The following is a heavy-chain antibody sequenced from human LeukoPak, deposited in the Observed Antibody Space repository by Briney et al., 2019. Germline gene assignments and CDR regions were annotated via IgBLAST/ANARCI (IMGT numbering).Heavy chain of an antibody. Sequence: ASVKVSCKASGYTFTGYYMHWVRQAPGQGLEWMGRINPNSGGTNYAQKFQGRVTMTRDTCISTAYMELSRLGSDDTAVYYCASRVESGGWYDLDYWGQGTLVTVSS. D-gene: IGHD6-19*01. CDR3: ASRVESGGWYDLDY. CDR1: GYTFTGYY. J-gene: IGHJ4*02. CDR2: INPNSGGT. V-gene: IGHV1-2*06.